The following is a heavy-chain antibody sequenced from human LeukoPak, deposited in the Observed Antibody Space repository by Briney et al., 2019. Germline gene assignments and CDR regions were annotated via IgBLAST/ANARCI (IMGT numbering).Heavy chain of an antibody. Sequence: ASVKASCNVSGYTLTELSMTWVRQAPGNRLGWLGGFDPENGETIYAQKIQCRVTMTEDTSTDTAYMELSSMRSEDTAVYYCATDRRFGPPFDWSDPWGQGTLVTVSS. CDR3: ATDRRFGPPFDWSDP. CDR2: FDPENGET. D-gene: IGHD3-10*01. J-gene: IGHJ5*02. CDR1: GYTLTELS. V-gene: IGHV1-24*01.